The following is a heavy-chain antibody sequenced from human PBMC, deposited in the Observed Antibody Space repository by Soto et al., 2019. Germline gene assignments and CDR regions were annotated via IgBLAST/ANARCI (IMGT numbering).Heavy chain of an antibody. CDR3: TRGQRPSSVGTGAF. D-gene: IGHD3-10*01. CDR1: GFTFSMYW. CDR2: ISDDGSRA. Sequence: GGSLRLSCTASGFTFSMYWMHWVRQVPGKGPEWVSRISDDGSRADYAGSVKGRFTISRDNAKNTLYLEMHVLRADDTAVYYCTRGQRPSSVGTGAFWGQGTPVTVSS. J-gene: IGHJ4*02. V-gene: IGHV3-74*01.